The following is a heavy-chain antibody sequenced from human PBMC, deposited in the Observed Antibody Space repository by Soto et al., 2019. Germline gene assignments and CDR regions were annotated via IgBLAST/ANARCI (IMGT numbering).Heavy chain of an antibody. CDR1: GGSISSSSYY. CDR3: AFGEESRYYYYGMDV. J-gene: IGHJ6*02. D-gene: IGHD3-10*01. V-gene: IGHV4-39*01. CDR2: IYYSGST. Sequence: SETLSLTCTVSGGSISSSSYYWGWIRQPPGKGLEWIGIIYYSGSTYYNPSLKSRVTISVDTSKNQFSLKLSSVTAADTAVYYCAFGEESRYYYYGMDVWGQGTTVTSP.